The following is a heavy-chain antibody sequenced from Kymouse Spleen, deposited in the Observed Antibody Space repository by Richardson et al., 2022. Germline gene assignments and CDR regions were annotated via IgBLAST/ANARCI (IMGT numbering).Heavy chain of an antibody. V-gene: IGHV4-39*01. D-gene: IGHD1-26*01. CDR2: IYYSGST. CDR1: GGSISSSSYY. J-gene: IGHJ6*02. Sequence: QLQLQESGPGLVKPSETLSLTCTVSGGSISSSSYYWGWIRQPPGKGLEWIGSIYYSGSTYYNPSLKSRVTISVDTSKNQFSLKLSSVTAADTAVYYCARRGSYSDYYYGMDVWGQGTTVTVSS. CDR3: ARRGSYSDYYYGMDV.